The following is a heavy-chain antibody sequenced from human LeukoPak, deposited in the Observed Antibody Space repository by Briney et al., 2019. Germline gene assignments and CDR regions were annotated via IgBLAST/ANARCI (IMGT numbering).Heavy chain of an antibody. J-gene: IGHJ4*02. CDR3: AREEANTRIHFDY. Sequence: ASVKASCKASGYTFTGYYIHWVRQAPGQGLEWMGYINPNTDYTNYAQNFQDRVTMTRDTSISTAFMELSSLRSDDTAVYYCAREEANTRIHFDYWGQGTLVTVSS. CDR2: INPNTDYT. D-gene: IGHD3-22*01. CDR1: GYTFTGYY. V-gene: IGHV1-2*02.